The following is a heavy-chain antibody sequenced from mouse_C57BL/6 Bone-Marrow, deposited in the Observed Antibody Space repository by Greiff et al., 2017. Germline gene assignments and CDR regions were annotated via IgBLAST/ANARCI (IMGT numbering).Heavy chain of an antibody. CDR3: TRFDYDSYWYFDV. CDR1: GYTFTSYW. V-gene: IGHV1-5*01. Sequence: EVQLQQSGTVLARPGASVKMSCKTSGYTFTSYWMHWVKQRPGQGLEWIGAIYPGNSDTSYNQKFKGKAKLTAVTSASTAYMELSSLTNEDSAVYYCTRFDYDSYWYFDVWGTGTTVTVSS. CDR2: IYPGNSDT. J-gene: IGHJ1*03. D-gene: IGHD2-4*01.